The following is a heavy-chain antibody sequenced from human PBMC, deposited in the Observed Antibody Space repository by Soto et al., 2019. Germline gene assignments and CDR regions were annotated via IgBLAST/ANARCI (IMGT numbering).Heavy chain of an antibody. V-gene: IGHV4-4*02. CDR1: GDSISSSHW. CDR3: ARQLERGGLPEGFEY. Sequence: QVQLQESGPGLVEPSGTLSLTCAVSGDSISSSHWWSWVRQSPGRGLEWIGEIFHTGSIKYNPSLESRVTMSVDKSNNQLPLKLHSVTAADTAVYYCARQLERGGLPEGFEYWGQGTLATVSS. D-gene: IGHD1-1*01. CDR2: IFHTGSI. J-gene: IGHJ4*02.